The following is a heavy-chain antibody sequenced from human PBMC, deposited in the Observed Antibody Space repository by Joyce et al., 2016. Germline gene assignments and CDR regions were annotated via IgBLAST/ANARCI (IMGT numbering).Heavy chain of an antibody. CDR2: IIPFYGAA. CDR1: GGDFSNYT. J-gene: IGHJ6*02. Sequence: QVLLVQSGAAVKRPGSSLRVSCQSSGGDFSNYTVNWVRHARGQRLEWMGGIIPFYGAAKYAEDFQGRVTLTADKSTRTAYLELSSLTSADTAVYYCARGRTSSDQYFVYTLEVWGPRTTLIVSS. D-gene: IGHD2-2*01. CDR3: ARGRTSSDQYFVYTLEV. V-gene: IGHV1-69*06.